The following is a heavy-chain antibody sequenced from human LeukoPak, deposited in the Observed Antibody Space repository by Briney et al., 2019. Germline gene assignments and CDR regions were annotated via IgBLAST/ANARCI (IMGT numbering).Heavy chain of an antibody. V-gene: IGHV3-48*03. J-gene: IGHJ4*02. CDR3: ARDLLDYDSSGYYLPYYFDY. CDR1: GFTFSSYE. CDR2: ISSSGSTI. D-gene: IGHD3-22*01. Sequence: PGGSLRLSCAASGFTFSSYEMNWVRQAPGKGLEWVSYISSSGSTIYYADSVKGRFTISRDNAKNSLYLQMNSLRAEDTAVYYCARDLLDYDSSGYYLPYYFDYWGQGTLVTVSS.